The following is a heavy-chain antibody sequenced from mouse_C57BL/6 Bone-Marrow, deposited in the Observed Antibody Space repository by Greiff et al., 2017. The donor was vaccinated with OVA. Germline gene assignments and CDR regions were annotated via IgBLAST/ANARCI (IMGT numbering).Heavy chain of an antibody. Sequence: VQLQQPGAELVQPGASVQMSCKASGYTFTCSWITWVKQRPGQGLEWIGDIYPGSGSTNYNETFKSKATLTVATSTSTAYMQLSSLTSEDSAVYYCARDSSGYVPFAYWGQGTLVTVSA. CDR3: ARDSSGYVPFAY. CDR1: GYTFTCSW. V-gene: IGHV1-55*01. J-gene: IGHJ3*01. D-gene: IGHD3-2*02. CDR2: IYPGSGST.